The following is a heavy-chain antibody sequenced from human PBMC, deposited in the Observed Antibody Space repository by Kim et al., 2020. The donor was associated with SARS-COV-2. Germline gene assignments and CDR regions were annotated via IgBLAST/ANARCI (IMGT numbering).Heavy chain of an antibody. J-gene: IGHJ6*02. CDR2: IIPIFGTA. CDR3: AQARITMVRGVMNLDSTNYYYYYGMDV. CDR1: GGTFSSYA. D-gene: IGHD3-10*01. V-gene: IGHV1-69*13. Sequence: SVKVSCQASGGTFSSYAISWVRQAPGQGLEWMGGIIPIFGTANYAQKFQGRVTITADESTSTAYMELSSLRSEDTAVYYCAQARITMVRGVMNLDSTNYYYYYGMDVWGQGTTVTVSS.